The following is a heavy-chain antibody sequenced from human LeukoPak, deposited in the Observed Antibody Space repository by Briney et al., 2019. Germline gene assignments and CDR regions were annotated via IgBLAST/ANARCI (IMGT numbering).Heavy chain of an antibody. D-gene: IGHD3-22*01. CDR3: AGPHYYDSSGLGYFDY. Sequence: GGSLRLSCAASGFTFSSYAMGWVRQAPGKGLEWVSAISGSGGSTYYADSVKGRFTISRDNSKNTLYLQMNSLRAEDTAVYYCAGPHYYDSSGLGYFDYWGQGTLVTVSS. V-gene: IGHV3-23*01. CDR2: ISGSGGST. CDR1: GFTFSSYA. J-gene: IGHJ4*02.